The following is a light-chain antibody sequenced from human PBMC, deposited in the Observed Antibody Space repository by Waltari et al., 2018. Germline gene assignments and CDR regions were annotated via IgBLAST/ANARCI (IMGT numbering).Light chain of an antibody. CDR2: EVH. CDR1: NNDVGGYDL. V-gene: IGLV2-23*01. CDR3: CSYVGVTTVL. J-gene: IGLJ2*01. Sequence: QSALTQPASVSGSPGQSITISCTGTNNDVGGYDLVSWYQQHPGKAPKLIIYEVHRRPSGVSNRFSVSKSGNTASLTISGLQAEDEAHYYCCSYVGVTTVLFGGGTTVAV.